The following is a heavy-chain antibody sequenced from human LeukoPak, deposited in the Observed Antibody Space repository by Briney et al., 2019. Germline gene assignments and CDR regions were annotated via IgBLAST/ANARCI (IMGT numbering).Heavy chain of an antibody. CDR3: ARARFGYNRGPFDY. CDR2: ISYDGSNK. D-gene: IGHD5-24*01. J-gene: IGHJ4*02. Sequence: GGSLRLSCAASGFTFSNYWMTWVRQAPGKGLEWVTFISYDGSNKHYADSVQGRFTISRDNSKNTLYLQMNSLRPEDTAVYYCARARFGYNRGPFDYWGQGILVTVSS. CDR1: GFTFSNYW. V-gene: IGHV3-30-3*01.